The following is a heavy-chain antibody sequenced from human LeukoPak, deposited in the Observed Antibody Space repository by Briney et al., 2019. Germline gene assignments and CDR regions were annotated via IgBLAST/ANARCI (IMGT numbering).Heavy chain of an antibody. J-gene: IGHJ6*02. CDR1: GFTFSSYW. V-gene: IGHV3-7*03. CDR2: INHNGNVN. CDR3: ARGGGLDV. D-gene: IGHD3-16*01. Sequence: PGRSLRLSCAASGFTFSSYWMNWARQAPVKGLEWVASINHNGNVNYYVDSVKGRFTISRDNAKNSLYLQMSNLRAEDTAVYFCARGGGLDVWGQGATVTVSS.